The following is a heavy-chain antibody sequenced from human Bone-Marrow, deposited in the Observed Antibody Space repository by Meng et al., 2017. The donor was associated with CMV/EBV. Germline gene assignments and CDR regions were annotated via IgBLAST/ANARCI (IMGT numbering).Heavy chain of an antibody. CDR3: AHLVLGTTRGYYFHHGMDV. CDR2: IYWNDDK. D-gene: IGHD1-7*01. Sequence: LSTSGVGVGWIRQPPGKALEWLALIYWNDDKRYSPSLKNRLAITKDTSKNQVVLTMTNMDPVDTATYFCAHLVLGTTRGYYFHHGMDVWGQGTTVTVS. V-gene: IGHV2-5*01. CDR1: LSTSGVG. J-gene: IGHJ6*02.